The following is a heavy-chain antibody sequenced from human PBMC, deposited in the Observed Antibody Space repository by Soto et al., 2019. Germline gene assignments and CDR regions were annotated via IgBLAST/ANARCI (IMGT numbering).Heavy chain of an antibody. CDR3: ARDVLDTAMAHVIDY. D-gene: IGHD5-18*01. CDR1: GGTFSSYA. Sequence: QVQLVQSGAEVKKPGASVTVSCKASGGTFSSYAISWERQAPGQGLEWMGGIIPISGTANYAQKFQGRVTITADESTSTAYMELCSLRSEDTAVYYCARDVLDTAMAHVIDYWGQGTLLTVSS. J-gene: IGHJ4*02. V-gene: IGHV1-69*12. CDR2: IIPISGTA.